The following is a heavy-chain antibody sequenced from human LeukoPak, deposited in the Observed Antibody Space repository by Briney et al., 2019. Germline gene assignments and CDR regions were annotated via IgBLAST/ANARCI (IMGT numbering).Heavy chain of an antibody. CDR3: ARLYDFWSGYYAYCGMDV. CDR1: GGTFSSYA. J-gene: IGHJ6*02. D-gene: IGHD3-3*01. CDR2: IIPIFGTA. Sequence: SVKVSCKASGGTFSSYAISWVRQAPGQGLEWMGGIIPIFGTANYAQKFQGRVTITADESTSTAYMELSSLRSEDTAVYYCARLYDFWSGYYAYCGMDVWGQGTTVTVSS. V-gene: IGHV1-69*13.